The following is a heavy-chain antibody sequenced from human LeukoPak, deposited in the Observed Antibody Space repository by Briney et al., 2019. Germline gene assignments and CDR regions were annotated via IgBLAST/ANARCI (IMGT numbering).Heavy chain of an antibody. CDR1: GFTFSRYA. Sequence: GGSLRLSCAASGFTFSRYAMSWVRQAPGKGVEWVSAISGSGGSTYYADSVKGRFTISRDDSKNTLYLQMNGLRAQDTAVYYCAKDVLRFLEWLLSPHFDYWGQGTLVTVSS. CDR2: ISGSGGST. J-gene: IGHJ4*02. CDR3: AKDVLRFLEWLLSPHFDY. D-gene: IGHD3-3*01. V-gene: IGHV3-23*01.